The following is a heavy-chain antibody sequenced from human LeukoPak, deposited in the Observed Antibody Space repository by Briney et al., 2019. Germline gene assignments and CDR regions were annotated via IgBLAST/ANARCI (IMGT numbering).Heavy chain of an antibody. D-gene: IGHD1-26*01. CDR2: INPSGGST. J-gene: IGHJ4*02. Sequence: VASVKVSCKASGYTFTSYYMHWVRQAPGQGLEWMGIINPSGGSTSYAQKFQGRVTMTRDMSTSTVYMELSSLRSEDTAVYYCARAGWERPFFDYWGQGTLVTVSS. CDR1: GYTFTSYY. CDR3: ARAGWERPFFDY. V-gene: IGHV1-46*01.